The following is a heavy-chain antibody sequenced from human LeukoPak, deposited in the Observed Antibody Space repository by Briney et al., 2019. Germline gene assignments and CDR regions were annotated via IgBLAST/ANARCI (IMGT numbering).Heavy chain of an antibody. Sequence: ASVKVSCKASGYTFTSYGISWVRQAPGQELEWMGWISAYKGNTNYAQKLQGRVTMTTDTSTSTAYMELRSLRSDDTAVYYCARDRVCSSTSCYYYYYGMDVWGQGTTVTVSS. CDR3: ARDRVCSSTSCYYYYYGMDV. CDR2: ISAYKGNT. D-gene: IGHD2-2*01. V-gene: IGHV1-18*01. CDR1: GYTFTSYG. J-gene: IGHJ6*02.